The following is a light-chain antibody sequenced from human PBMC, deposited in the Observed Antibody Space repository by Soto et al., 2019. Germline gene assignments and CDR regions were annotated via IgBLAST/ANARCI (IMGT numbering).Light chain of an antibody. CDR3: QQYCSSPPT. CDR1: QSVSSSY. CDR2: GAS. J-gene: IGKJ1*01. Sequence: EIVLTQSPGTLSLSPGERATLSCRASQSVSSSYLAWYQQKPGQAPRLLIYGASSRATGIPDRFSGSGSGTDFTLSISRLEPEDCAVYYCQQYCSSPPTFGQGTKVEIK. V-gene: IGKV3-20*01.